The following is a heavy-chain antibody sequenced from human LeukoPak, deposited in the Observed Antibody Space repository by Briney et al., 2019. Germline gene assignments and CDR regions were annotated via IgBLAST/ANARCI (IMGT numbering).Heavy chain of an antibody. CDR3: ARDLVLLWFGESGGFDY. V-gene: IGHV1-3*01. CDR2: INAGNGNT. D-gene: IGHD3-10*01. Sequence: ASVKVSCKASGYTFTSYAMHWVRQAPGQRLEWMGWINAGNGNTKYSQKFQGRVTITRDTSASAAYMELSSLRSEDTAVYYCARDLVLLWFGESGGFDYWGQGTLVTVSS. CDR1: GYTFTSYA. J-gene: IGHJ4*02.